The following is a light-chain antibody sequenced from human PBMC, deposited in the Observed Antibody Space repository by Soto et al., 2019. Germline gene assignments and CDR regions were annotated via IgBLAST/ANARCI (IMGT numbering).Light chain of an antibody. Sequence: QSVLTQPPSVSGAPGQRVTISCTGSSSNIGAGYDVHWYQQLPGTAPKLLIYGNNNRPSGVPHRFSGSKSGTSASLAITELHGDDEPHYHCQSNDSSLSGSGVFGTGTKVTVL. CDR1: SSNIGAGYD. V-gene: IGLV1-40*01. CDR2: GNN. J-gene: IGLJ1*01. CDR3: QSNDSSLSGSGV.